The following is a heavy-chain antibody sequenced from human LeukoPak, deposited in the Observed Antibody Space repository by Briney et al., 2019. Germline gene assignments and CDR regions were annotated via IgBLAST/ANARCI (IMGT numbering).Heavy chain of an antibody. V-gene: IGHV1-69*06. J-gene: IGHJ4*02. CDR3: ATSRGSRYVYFDY. CDR2: IIPIFGTT. Sequence: SVKVSCKASGGSFSSYAFSWVRQAPGQGLEWMGGIIPIFGTTNYAQKFQGRVTITADKSTSTAYMELSSLRSEDTAVYYCATSRGSRYVYFDYWGQGTLVTVSS. CDR1: GGSFSSYA. D-gene: IGHD5-18*01.